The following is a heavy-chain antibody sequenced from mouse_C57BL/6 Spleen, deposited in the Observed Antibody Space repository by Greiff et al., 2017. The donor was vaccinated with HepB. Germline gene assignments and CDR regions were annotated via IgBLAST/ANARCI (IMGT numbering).Heavy chain of an antibody. V-gene: IGHV5-9-1*02. CDR1: GFTFSSYA. CDR2: ISSGGDYI. J-gene: IGHJ2*01. CDR3: TRARNPYYFDY. Sequence: EVKLMESGEGLVKPGGSLKLSCAASGFTFSSYAMSWVRQTPEKRLEWVAYISSGGDYIYYADTVKGRFTISRDNARNTLYLQMSSLKSEDTAMYYCTRARNPYYFDYWGQGTTLTVSS. D-gene: IGHD2-1*01.